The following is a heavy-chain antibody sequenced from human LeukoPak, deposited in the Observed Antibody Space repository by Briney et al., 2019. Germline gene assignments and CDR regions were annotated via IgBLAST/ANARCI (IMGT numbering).Heavy chain of an antibody. V-gene: IGHV3-53*05. CDR2: IYSGGST. CDR1: GFTVSSNY. CDR3: ARTYYDFWSGYYSHEGNPFDY. Sequence: GGSLRLSCAAYGFTVSSNYMSWVRQAPGKGLEWVSVIYSGGSTYYADSVKGRFTISRDNSKNTLYLQMNSLRAEDTAVYYCARTYYDFWSGYYSHEGNPFDYWGQGTLVTVSS. J-gene: IGHJ4*02. D-gene: IGHD3-3*01.